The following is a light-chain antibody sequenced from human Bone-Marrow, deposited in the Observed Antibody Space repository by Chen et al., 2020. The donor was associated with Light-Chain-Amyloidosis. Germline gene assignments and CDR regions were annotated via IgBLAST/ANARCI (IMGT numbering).Light chain of an antibody. CDR3: QSADSSGTYEVI. CDR1: DLPTKY. Sequence: SYELTQPPSVSVSPGQTARITCSGDDLPTKYAYWYQQKPGQAPVLVIHRDAERPSGSSERFSGSSSGTTATLNISGVQAVDEADYHCQSADSSGTYEVIFGGGTKLTVL. J-gene: IGLJ2*01. V-gene: IGLV3-25*03. CDR2: RDA.